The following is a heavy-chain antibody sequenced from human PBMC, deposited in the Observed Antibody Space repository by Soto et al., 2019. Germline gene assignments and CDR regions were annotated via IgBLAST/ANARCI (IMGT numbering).Heavy chain of an antibody. CDR3: ARGYCTNSVRSPYDAFDI. J-gene: IGHJ3*02. Sequence: PGESLKISCKSSGYSFTSYWIGWVRQMPGKGLEWMGIIYPGDSDTRHSPSFQGQVTISADKSISTAYLQWSSLKASDTAMYYCARGYCTNSVRSPYDAFDIWGQGTMVTVSS. V-gene: IGHV5-51*01. CDR2: IYPGDSDT. CDR1: GYSFTSYW. D-gene: IGHD2-8*01.